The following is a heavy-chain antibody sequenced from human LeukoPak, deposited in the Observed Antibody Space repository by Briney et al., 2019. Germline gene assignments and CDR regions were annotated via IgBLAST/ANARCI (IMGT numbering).Heavy chain of an antibody. CDR3: ARNILTGFSDDAFDI. CDR1: GGSISSSSYY. CDR2: IYYSGST. V-gene: IGHV4-39*07. D-gene: IGHD3-9*01. Sequence: SETLSLTCTVSGGSISSSSYYWGWIRQPPGKGLEWIGSIYYSGSTYYNPSLKSRVTISVDTSKNQFSLKLSSVTAADTAVYYCARNILTGFSDDAFDIWGQGTMVTVSS. J-gene: IGHJ3*02.